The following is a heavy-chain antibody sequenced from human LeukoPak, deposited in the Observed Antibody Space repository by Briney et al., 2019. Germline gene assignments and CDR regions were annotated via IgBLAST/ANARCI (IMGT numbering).Heavy chain of an antibody. D-gene: IGHD2-2*01. CDR3: TKRYCSSTTCYDDRGAFDY. V-gene: IGHV4-38-2*02. CDR2: IYHSGST. Sequence: SETLSLTCTVSGGSISSGNYWDWIRQPPGKGLEWIGSIYHSGSTYYNPSLKSRVTISVDTSKNQFSLKLSSVTAADTAVYYCTKRYCSSTTCYDDRGAFDYWAQGTLVTVSS. CDR1: GGSISSGNY. J-gene: IGHJ4*02.